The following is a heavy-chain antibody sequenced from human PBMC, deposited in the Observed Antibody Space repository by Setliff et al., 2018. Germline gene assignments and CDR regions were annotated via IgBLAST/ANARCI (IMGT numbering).Heavy chain of an antibody. CDR1: GGSISSSSYY. CDR3: ARAGPTVTFFRVLVISWWDP. CDR2: IYYSGST. V-gene: IGHV4-39*07. Sequence: SETLSLTCTVSGGSISSSSYYWGWTRQPPGKGLEWIGSIYYSGSTYYNPSLKSRVTISVDTSKNQFSLKLSSVTAADTAVYYCARAGPTVTFFRVLVISWWDPWGQGSLVTVSS. J-gene: IGHJ5*02. D-gene: IGHD3-3*01.